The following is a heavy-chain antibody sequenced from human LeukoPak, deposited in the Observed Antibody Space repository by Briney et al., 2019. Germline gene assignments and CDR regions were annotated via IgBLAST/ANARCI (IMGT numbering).Heavy chain of an antibody. Sequence: SQTLSLTCAISGDSVSSNSAAWSWIRQSPSRGLEWLGRTYYRSKWYNDYAVSVKSRITISPDTSKNQFTLQLNSVTPEDTAVYYCARGSYDSIWYWGPGTLVTVSS. CDR1: GDSVSSNSAA. CDR3: ARGSYDSIWY. J-gene: IGHJ4*02. V-gene: IGHV6-1*01. CDR2: TYYRSKWYN. D-gene: IGHD3-22*01.